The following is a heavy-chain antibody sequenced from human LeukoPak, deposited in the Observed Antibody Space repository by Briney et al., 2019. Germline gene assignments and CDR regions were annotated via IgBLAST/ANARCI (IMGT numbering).Heavy chain of an antibody. CDR3: ARSAYRADPDYYYYYMDV. CDR2: IYYSGST. V-gene: IGHV4-61*08. D-gene: IGHD4-11*01. CDR1: GGSISSGDYY. J-gene: IGHJ6*03. Sequence: PSETLSLTCTVSGGSISSGDYYWSWIRQPPGKGLEWIGYIYYSGSTNYNPSLKSRVTISVDTSKNQFSLKLSSVTAADTAVYYCARSAYRADPDYYYYYMDVWGKGTTVTVSS.